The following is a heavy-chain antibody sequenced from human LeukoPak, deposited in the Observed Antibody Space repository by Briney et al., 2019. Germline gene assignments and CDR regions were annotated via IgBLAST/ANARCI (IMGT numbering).Heavy chain of an antibody. CDR3: ARDLKQWLPYYSDY. CDR1: GYTFSVYY. J-gene: IGHJ4*02. Sequence: ASVKVSCKASGYTFSVYYIHWLRQAPGQGLEWMGWIIPKNGDTNYAQKFRDRVTMTRDTSISTAYMEINSLTSDDTAVYYCARDLKQWLPYYSDYWGQGTLVTVSS. CDR2: IIPKNGDT. V-gene: IGHV1-2*02. D-gene: IGHD6-19*01.